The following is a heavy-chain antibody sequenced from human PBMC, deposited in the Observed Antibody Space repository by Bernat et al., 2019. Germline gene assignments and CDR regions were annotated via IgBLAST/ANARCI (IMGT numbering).Heavy chain of an antibody. CDR2: ISYDGKNK. J-gene: IGHJ4*02. CDR3: AKDRHIVGSTSPDY. V-gene: IGHV3-30*18. CDR1: GFTFSSYG. D-gene: IGHD1-26*01. Sequence: QVQLVESGGGVVQPGRSLRLSCAASGFTFSSYGMHWVRQAPGKGLEWAAVISYDGKNKYYVDPVKGRFSISRDNYKDTVFLQMNNLRAEDTAVYYCAKDRHIVGSTSPDYWGQGTLVTVSS.